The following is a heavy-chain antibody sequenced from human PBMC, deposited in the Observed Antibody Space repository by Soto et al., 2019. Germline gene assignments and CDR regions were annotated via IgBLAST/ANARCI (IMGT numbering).Heavy chain of an antibody. J-gene: IGHJ4*01. CDR1: GFTFSSYG. D-gene: IGHD3-22*01. Sequence: GGSLRLSCAASGFTFSSYGMHWVRQAPGKGLEWVAVISYDGSNKNYADSVKGRFTISRDNSKYTLYLQMNSLRAEDTAVYYCAKNYYDSSGYYWVDYWGQGTLVTVSS. V-gene: IGHV3-30*18. CDR2: ISYDGSNK. CDR3: AKNYYDSSGYYWVDY.